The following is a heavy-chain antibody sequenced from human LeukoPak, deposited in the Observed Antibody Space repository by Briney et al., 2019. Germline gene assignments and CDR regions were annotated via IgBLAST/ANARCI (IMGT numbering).Heavy chain of an antibody. CDR2: ISGSGVST. Sequence: GGSLRLSCAASGFTFSSYAMSWVRQAPGKGLEWVSVISGSGVSTYYADSVKGRFTISRDNSKNTLYLQMNSLRAEDTAIYYCAKDRLAYSYAQPFDYWGQGTLVTVSS. J-gene: IGHJ4*02. V-gene: IGHV3-23*01. CDR1: GFTFSSYA. D-gene: IGHD5-18*01. CDR3: AKDRLAYSYAQPFDY.